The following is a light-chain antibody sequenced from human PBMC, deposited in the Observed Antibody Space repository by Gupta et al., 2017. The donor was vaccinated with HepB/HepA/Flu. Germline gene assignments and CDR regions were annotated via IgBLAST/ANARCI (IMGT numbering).Light chain of an antibody. CDR1: SGSIASNY. Sequence: FMLTQPHSVXESPXXTVTISCTGSSGSIASNYVQWYQQRPGSAPTTVIYEDNQRPSGVPDRFSGSIDSSSNSASLTISGLKTEDEADYYCQSYHSSNHWVFGGGTKLTVL. CDR2: EDN. CDR3: QSYHSSNHWV. V-gene: IGLV6-57*02. J-gene: IGLJ3*02.